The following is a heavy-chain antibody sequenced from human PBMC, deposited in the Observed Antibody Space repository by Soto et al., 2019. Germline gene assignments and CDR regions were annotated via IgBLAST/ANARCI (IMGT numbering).Heavy chain of an antibody. CDR3: ARGQGAYYESSGYSRNDY. V-gene: IGHV1-69*13. D-gene: IGHD3-22*01. CDR2: IIPIFGTA. CDR1: GGTFSSYA. Sequence: ASVKVSCKASGGTFSSYAISWVRQAPGQGLEWMGGIIPIFGTANYAQKFQGRVTITADESTSTAYMELSSLRSEDTAVYYCARGQGAYYESSGYSRNDYWGQGTLVTVSS. J-gene: IGHJ4*02.